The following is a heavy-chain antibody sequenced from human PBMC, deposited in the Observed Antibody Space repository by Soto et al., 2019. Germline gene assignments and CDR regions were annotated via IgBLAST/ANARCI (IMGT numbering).Heavy chain of an antibody. Sequence: QEQLVQSGTEVKKPGASVTVSCKSSGYTFTDFYLHWLRQAPGQGLEWVGWINPKTGDTKSSQKFQGRVTISRDTSVSTAYIDLTSLTSDDTAMYYCATGTNGTTGWYHPWGQGTRVTVSS. D-gene: IGHD1-1*01. CDR3: ATGTNGTTGWYHP. CDR1: GYTFTDFY. V-gene: IGHV1-2*02. CDR2: INPKTGDT. J-gene: IGHJ5*02.